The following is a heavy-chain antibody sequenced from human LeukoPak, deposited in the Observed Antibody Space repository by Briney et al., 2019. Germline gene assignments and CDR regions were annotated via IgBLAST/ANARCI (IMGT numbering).Heavy chain of an antibody. CDR2: IYYSGST. CDR3: ARDLAAAGSGLDP. V-gene: IGHV4-59*12. D-gene: IGHD6-13*01. J-gene: IGHJ5*02. CDR1: GGSISSYY. Sequence: SETLSLTCTVSGGSISSYYWSWIRQPPGKGLEWIGYIYYSGSTNYNPSLRSRVTISIDKSKNQFSLKLSSVTAADTAMYYCARDLAAAGSGLDPWGQGTLVTVSS.